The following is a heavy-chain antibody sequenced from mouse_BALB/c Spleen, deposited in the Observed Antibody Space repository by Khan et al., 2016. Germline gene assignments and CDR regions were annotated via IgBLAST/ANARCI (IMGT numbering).Heavy chain of an antibody. V-gene: IGHV4-1*02. CDR2: INPDSSTI. Sequence: EVKLLESGGGLVQPGGSLKLSCAASGFDFSIYWMSWVRQAPGKGLEWIGEINPDSSTINYTPSLKDKFIISRDNAKNTLYLQMIKVSSEDTALYYCATHDYYAMENWGQGTSVTVSS. J-gene: IGHJ4*01. CDR1: GFDFSIYW. CDR3: ATHDYYAMEN.